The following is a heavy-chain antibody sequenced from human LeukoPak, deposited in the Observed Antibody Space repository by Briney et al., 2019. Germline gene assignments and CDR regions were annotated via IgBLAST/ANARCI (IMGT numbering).Heavy chain of an antibody. CDR1: GGSISSSSDY. CDR2: IHYTGIT. CDR3: MTVAADHPTIYFHYGMDV. J-gene: IGHJ6*02. Sequence: SETLSLTCTASGGSISSSSDYWGWVRQPPGRGLEWIGRIHYTGITYYNPTLESRLTISVDTSKNQFSLKLSSVTAANTAVCDYMTVAADHPTIYFHYGMDVWGQGTTVTVSS. V-gene: IGHV4-39*01. D-gene: IGHD3-22*01.